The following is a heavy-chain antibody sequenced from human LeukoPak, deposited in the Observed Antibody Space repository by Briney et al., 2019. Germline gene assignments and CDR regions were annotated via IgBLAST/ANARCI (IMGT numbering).Heavy chain of an antibody. D-gene: IGHD3-9*01. CDR3: ARVNILTGYAFDI. V-gene: IGHV4-61*02. CDR1: GGSISSGSYY. J-gene: IGHJ3*02. Sequence: PSQTLSLTCTVSGGSISSGSYYWSWIRQPAGMGLEWIGRIYTSGSTNYNPSLKSRVTISVDTSKNQFSLKLSSVTAADTAVYYCARVNILTGYAFDIWGQGTMVTVSS. CDR2: IYTSGST.